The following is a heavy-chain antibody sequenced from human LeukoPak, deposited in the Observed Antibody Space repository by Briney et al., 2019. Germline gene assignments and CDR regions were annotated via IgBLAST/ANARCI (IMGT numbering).Heavy chain of an antibody. CDR1: GYTFSSHG. CDR2: IWYDGSKK. CDR3: ARDLWNWNEGRVELDH. D-gene: IGHD1-1*01. V-gene: IGHV3-33*01. Sequence: GGSLRLSCAASGYTFSSHGMNWVRQAPGKGLEWVAVIWYDGSKKYYADSVKGRFTISRDDSKNTLYLQVNSLRAEDTAVYYCARDLWNWNEGRVELDHWGQGTLVTVSS. J-gene: IGHJ4*02.